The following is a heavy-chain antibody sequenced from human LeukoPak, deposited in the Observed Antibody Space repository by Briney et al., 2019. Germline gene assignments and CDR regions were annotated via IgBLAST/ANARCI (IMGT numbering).Heavy chain of an antibody. CDR3: ARGFEYSSAYYFDY. V-gene: IGHV4-39*07. CDR2: IYYSGST. CDR1: GGSISSSSYY. D-gene: IGHD6-19*01. J-gene: IGHJ4*02. Sequence: SETLSLTCTVSGGSISSSSYYWGWIRQPPGKGLEWIGSIYYSGSTYYNPSLKSRVTISADTSKNQFSLKLSSVTAADTAVYYCARGFEYSSAYYFDYWGQGTLVTVSS.